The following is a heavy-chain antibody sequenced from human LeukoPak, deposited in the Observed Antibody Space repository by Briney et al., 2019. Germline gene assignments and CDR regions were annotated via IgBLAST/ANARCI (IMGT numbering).Heavy chain of an antibody. J-gene: IGHJ6*03. Sequence: GGSLRLSXAAPGFTFSSYSMNWVRQAPGKGLEWVSSISSSSSYIYYADSVKGRFTISRDNAKNSLYLQMNSLRAEDTAVYYCARAYYDFWSGYPLGDYYYMDVWGKGTTVTVSS. CDR3: ARAYYDFWSGYPLGDYYYMDV. CDR1: GFTFSSYS. CDR2: ISSSSSYI. D-gene: IGHD3-3*01. V-gene: IGHV3-21*01.